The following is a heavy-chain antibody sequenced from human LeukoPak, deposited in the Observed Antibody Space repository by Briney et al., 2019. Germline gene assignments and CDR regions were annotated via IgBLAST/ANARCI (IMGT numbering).Heavy chain of an antibody. D-gene: IGHD3-9*01. Sequence: SGTLSLTCAVSGGSISSSNWWSWVRQPPGKGLEWIGEIYHSGSTNYNPSLKSRVTISVDTSKNQFPLKLSSVTAADTAVYYCAREPATYYDILTGTRDYWGQGTLVTVSS. CDR2: IYHSGST. CDR3: AREPATYYDILTGTRDY. J-gene: IGHJ4*02. CDR1: GGSISSSNW. V-gene: IGHV4-4*02.